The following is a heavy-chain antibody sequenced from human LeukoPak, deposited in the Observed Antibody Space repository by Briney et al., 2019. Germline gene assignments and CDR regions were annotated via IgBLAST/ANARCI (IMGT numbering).Heavy chain of an antibody. Sequence: SETLSLTCTVSGDSISSSSYYWGWIRQPPGNGLDWLGSIYYRGSTYYNRSLKNRLTISVETSKNQFSLTLISLTAADAAVYYCARHPCGGRRSCYTRYFDYWGQGTLVTVSS. CDR2: IYYRGST. V-gene: IGHV4-39*01. CDR1: GDSISSSSYY. CDR3: ARHPCGGRRSCYTRYFDY. J-gene: IGHJ4*02. D-gene: IGHD2-2*02.